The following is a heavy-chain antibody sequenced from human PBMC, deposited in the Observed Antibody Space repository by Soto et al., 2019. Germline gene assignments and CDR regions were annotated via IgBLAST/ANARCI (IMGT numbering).Heavy chain of an antibody. CDR2: IYYSGST. J-gene: IGHJ2*01. CDR1: GGSISSSSYY. V-gene: IGHV4-39*01. CDR3: ARTTVTTLWWYFDL. D-gene: IGHD4-17*01. Sequence: SETLSLTCTVSGGSISSSSYYWGWIRQPPGKGLEWIGSIYYSGSTYYNPSLKSRATISVDTSKNQFSLKLSSLTAADTAVYYCARTTVTTLWWYFDLWGRGTLVT.